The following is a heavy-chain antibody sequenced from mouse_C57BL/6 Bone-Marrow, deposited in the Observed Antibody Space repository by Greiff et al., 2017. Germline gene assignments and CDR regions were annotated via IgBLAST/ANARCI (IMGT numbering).Heavy chain of an antibody. V-gene: IGHV14-4*01. Sequence: EVQLQQSGAELVRPGASVKLSCTASGFNIKDDYMHWVKQRPEQGLEWIGWIDPENGDTEYASKFQGKATITADTSSNTAYLQRSSLTSEDTAVYYCTFDGPYYAMDYWGQGTSVTVSS. J-gene: IGHJ4*01. CDR3: TFDGPYYAMDY. CDR1: GFNIKDDY. D-gene: IGHD2-3*01. CDR2: IDPENGDT.